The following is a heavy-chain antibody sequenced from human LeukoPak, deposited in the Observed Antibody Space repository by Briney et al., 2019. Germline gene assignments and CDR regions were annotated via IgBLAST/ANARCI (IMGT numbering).Heavy chain of an antibody. CDR1: GVSISRYC. CDR3: ANRWGGGSLYDAFDI. CDR2: ISYSGTS. D-gene: IGHD2-15*01. J-gene: IGHJ3*02. Sequence: SETLSLTCTVSGVSISRYCWSWVRQPPGKGLEWIGYISYSGTSNYNPSLKSRVTMSVDTSTNQFSLKLTSVTAADTAVYYCANRWGGGSLYDAFDIWGQGTMVTVSS. V-gene: IGHV4-59*03.